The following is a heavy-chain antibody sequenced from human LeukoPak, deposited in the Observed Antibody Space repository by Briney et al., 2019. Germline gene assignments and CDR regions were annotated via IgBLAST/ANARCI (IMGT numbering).Heavy chain of an antibody. CDR3: ARLGSGSNY. CDR2: TYYRSKWYT. Sequence: SQTLSLTCAISGDSVSSNSAAWIWIRQSPSRGLEWPGRTYYRSKWYTEYAVSVKSRITINPDTSKNQFSLQLSSVNPEDTAVYYCARLGSGSNYWGQGTLVTVSS. J-gene: IGHJ4*02. V-gene: IGHV6-1*01. D-gene: IGHD3-10*01. CDR1: GDSVSSNSAA.